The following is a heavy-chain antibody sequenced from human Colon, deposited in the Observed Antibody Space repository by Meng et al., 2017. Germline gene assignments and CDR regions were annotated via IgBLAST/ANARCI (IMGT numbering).Heavy chain of an antibody. J-gene: IGHJ4*02. CDR3: AKRLWAEAGTGGPFDY. V-gene: IGHV3-23*01. CDR2: ISGDGVDK. D-gene: IGHD6-13*01. CDR1: GLTFYSHA. Sequence: GGSLRLSCTASGLTFYSHAMNWVRQAPGKGLEWVSGISGDGVDKVYADSVRGRFTISRDNSKNTLYLQMNSLRAEDTAVYYCAKRLWAEAGTGGPFDYWGQGTLVTVSS.